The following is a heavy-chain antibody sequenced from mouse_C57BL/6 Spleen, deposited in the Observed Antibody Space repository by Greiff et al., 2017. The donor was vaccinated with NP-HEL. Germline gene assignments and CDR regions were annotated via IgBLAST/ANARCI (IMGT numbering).Heavy chain of an antibody. D-gene: IGHD2-4*01. CDR1: GYAFTNYL. J-gene: IGHJ3*01. Sequence: QVHVKQSGAELVRPGTSVKVSCKASGYAFTNYLIEWVKQRPGQGLEWIGVINPGSGGTNYNEKFKGKATLTADKSSSTAYMQLSSLTSEDSAVYFCARSDYDGAWFAYWGQGTLVTVSA. CDR2: INPGSGGT. V-gene: IGHV1-54*01. CDR3: ARSDYDGAWFAY.